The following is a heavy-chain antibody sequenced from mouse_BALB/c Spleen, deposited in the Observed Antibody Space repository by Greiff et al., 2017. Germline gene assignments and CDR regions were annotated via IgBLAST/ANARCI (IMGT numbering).Heavy chain of an antibody. CDR3: AAYYRYDGYAMDY. D-gene: IGHD2-14*01. J-gene: IGHJ4*01. CDR2: ISYSGST. V-gene: IGHV3-2*02. CDR1: GYSITSDYA. Sequence: EVKLMESGPGLVKPSQSLSLTCTVTGYSITSDYAWNWIRQFPGNKLEWMGYISYSGSTSYNPSLKSRISITRDTSKNQFFLQLNSVTTEDTATYYCAAYYRYDGYAMDYWGQGTSVTVSS.